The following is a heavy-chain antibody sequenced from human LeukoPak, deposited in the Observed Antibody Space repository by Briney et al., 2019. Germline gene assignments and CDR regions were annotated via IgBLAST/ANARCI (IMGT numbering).Heavy chain of an antibody. CDR2: INAGNGNT. Sequence: ASVKVSCKASGYTFTSYAMHWVRQAPGQRLEWMGWINAGNGNTKYSQEFQGRVTITRDTSASTAYMELSSLRSEDMAVYYCARGWSGYYDSSGYYSFDYWGQGTLVTVSS. CDR3: ARGWSGYYDSSGYYSFDY. V-gene: IGHV1-3*03. D-gene: IGHD3-22*01. CDR1: GYTFTSYA. J-gene: IGHJ4*02.